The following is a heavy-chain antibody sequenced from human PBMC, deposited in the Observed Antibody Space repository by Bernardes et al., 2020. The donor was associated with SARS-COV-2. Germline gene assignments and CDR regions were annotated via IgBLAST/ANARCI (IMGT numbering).Heavy chain of an antibody. Sequence: SVKVSCKTSGYIFRDFGISLVRQAPGQGLEWMGWINPFKGNTDYSQKFQGRVTMTTDTSTSTAFMELRSLSFADTAVYFCARDRLVRGITNNWFDPWGQGTLVTVSS. J-gene: IGHJ5*02. V-gene: IGHV1-18*01. D-gene: IGHD3-10*01. CDR3: ARDRLVRGITNNWFDP. CDR2: INPFKGNT. CDR1: GYIFRDFG.